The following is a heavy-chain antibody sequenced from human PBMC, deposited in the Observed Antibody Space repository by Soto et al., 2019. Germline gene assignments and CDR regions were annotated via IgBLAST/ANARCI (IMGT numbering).Heavy chain of an antibody. Sequence: EVQLLQSGGGFRPPGGSVRLSCATSGFTFNTYPMTWVRQAPGKGREWVASISSTAGRTSSYADSVKGRFAIGRDFSDSSVFLEMNDLRADDTAVYFCAKGVLSFHYGMEVWGQGATVTVSS. CDR3: AKGVLSFHYGMEV. D-gene: IGHD3-10*01. CDR1: GFTFNTYP. V-gene: IGHV3-23*01. CDR2: ISSTAGRTS. J-gene: IGHJ6*02.